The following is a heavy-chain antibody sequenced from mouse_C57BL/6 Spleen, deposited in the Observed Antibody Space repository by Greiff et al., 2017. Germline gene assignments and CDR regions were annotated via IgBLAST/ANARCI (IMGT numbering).Heavy chain of an antibody. CDR3: ARYDDGYYDYFDY. V-gene: IGHV7-3*01. CDR1: GFTFTDYY. J-gene: IGHJ2*01. CDR2: IRNKANGYTT. Sequence: EVQLVESGGGLVQPGGSLSLSCAASGFTFTDYYMSWVRQPPGKALEWLGFIRNKANGYTTEYSASVKGRFTISRDNSQSILYLQMKALRAEDSATYYCARYDDGYYDYFDYWGQGTTLTVSS. D-gene: IGHD2-3*01.